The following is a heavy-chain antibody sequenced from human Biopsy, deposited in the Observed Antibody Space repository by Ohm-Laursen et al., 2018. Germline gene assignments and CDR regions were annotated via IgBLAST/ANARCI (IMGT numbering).Heavy chain of an antibody. CDR3: ARDYDTSGYYYVS. V-gene: IGHV4-39*01. Sequence: TLSLTCPVSGGSISNNNYYWGWIRQPPGKGLEWIESILYRGSTHYKPSLKSRVNISVDTSKNQFSLKLNSVTAADTAVYYCARDYDTSGYYYVSWGQGTLVTVSS. J-gene: IGHJ5*02. CDR2: ILYRGST. CDR1: GGSISNNNYY. D-gene: IGHD3-22*01.